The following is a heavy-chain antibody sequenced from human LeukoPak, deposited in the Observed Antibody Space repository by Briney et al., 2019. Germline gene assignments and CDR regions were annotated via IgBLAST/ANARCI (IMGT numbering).Heavy chain of an antibody. D-gene: IGHD3-22*01. CDR3: AKGTYYYDSSGYYTLYYFDC. J-gene: IGHJ4*02. CDR1: GFTFSSYA. CDR2: ISGSGGST. V-gene: IGHV3-23*01. Sequence: PGGSLRLSCAASGFTFSSYAMSWVRQAPGKGLEWVSAISGSGGSTYYADSVKGRFTISRDNSKNTLYLQMNSLRAEDTAVYYCAKGTYYYDSSGYYTLYYFDCWGQGTLVTVSS.